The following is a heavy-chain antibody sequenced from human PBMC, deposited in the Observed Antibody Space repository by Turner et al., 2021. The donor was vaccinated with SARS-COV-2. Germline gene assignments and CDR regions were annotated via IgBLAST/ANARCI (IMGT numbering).Heavy chain of an antibody. J-gene: IGHJ4*02. Sequence: QVLLVQSGAEVKKPGASVKVSCKASGYTSTTYYMHWVRQDAGQGREWMGIVNPSENVTPYAQKFQGRVTLTRDTSTSTVYMELSSLRSEDTAVYYCATAVLPAAETGFDFWGQGTLVTVSS. CDR1: GYTSTTYY. CDR2: VNPSENVT. V-gene: IGHV1-46*01. CDR3: ATAVLPAAETGFDF. D-gene: IGHD2-2*01.